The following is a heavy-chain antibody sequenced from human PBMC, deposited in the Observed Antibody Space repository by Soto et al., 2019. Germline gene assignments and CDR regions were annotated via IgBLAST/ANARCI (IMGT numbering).Heavy chain of an antibody. J-gene: IGHJ4*02. CDR3: ATPSPGTVSALVTRPPGY. D-gene: IGHD3-3*01. CDR1: GYTLTELS. V-gene: IGHV1-24*01. CDR2: FDPEDGET. Sequence: ASVKVSCKVSGYTLTELSMHWLRQAPGKGLEWMGGFDPEDGETIYAQKFQGRVTMTEDTSTDIAYTELSSLRSEDTAVYYCATPSPGTVSALVTRPPGYRGEGARVTVS.